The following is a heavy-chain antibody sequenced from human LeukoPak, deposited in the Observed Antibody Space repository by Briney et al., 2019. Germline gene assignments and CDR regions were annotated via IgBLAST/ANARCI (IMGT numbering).Heavy chain of an antibody. V-gene: IGHV4-59*08. CDR1: GGSISSYY. D-gene: IGHD5-18*01. Sequence: SETLSLTSTVSGGSISSYYWSWIRQPPGKGLEWIGYIYYSGSTNYNPSLKSRVTISVDMSKNQFSPKLSSVTAADTAVYYCASVDTAMVTIDYWGQGTLVTVSS. J-gene: IGHJ4*02. CDR3: ASVDTAMVTIDY. CDR2: IYYSGST.